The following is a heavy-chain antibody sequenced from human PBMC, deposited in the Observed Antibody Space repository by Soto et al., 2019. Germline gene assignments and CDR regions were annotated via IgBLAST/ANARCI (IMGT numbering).Heavy chain of an antibody. CDR2: IIPLFRKT. V-gene: IGHV1-69*01. CDR1: GDMFRNSA. D-gene: IGHD3-10*01. Sequence: QVELVQSGAEVKRPGSSVKVSCKASGDMFRNSAFSWVRQAPGQGLAWMGVIIPLFRKTDVAQKFQGRVNFTADESTISLYMEVSSLTSEDTAVYYCARARLSNGDPNIYFFYGLDVWGQGTTITVSS. CDR3: ARARLSNGDPNIYFFYGLDV. J-gene: IGHJ6*02.